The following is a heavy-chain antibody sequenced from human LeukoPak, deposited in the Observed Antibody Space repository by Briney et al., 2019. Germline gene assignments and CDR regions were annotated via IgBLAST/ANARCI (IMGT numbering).Heavy chain of an antibody. CDR1: GFTVSSNY. J-gene: IGHJ4*02. Sequence: PGGSLRLSCAASGFTVSSNYMSWVRQAPGKGLEWVSVIYSGGSTYYADSVKGRFTISRDNANNTLYLQMNSRRVEDTAVYYCTRRPPNGSGNYYPGDFWGQGTLVTVSS. CDR3: TRRPPNGSGNYYPGDF. CDR2: IYSGGST. D-gene: IGHD3-10*01. V-gene: IGHV3-53*01.